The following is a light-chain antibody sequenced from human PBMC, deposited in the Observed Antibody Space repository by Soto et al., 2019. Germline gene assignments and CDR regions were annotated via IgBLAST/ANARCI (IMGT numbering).Light chain of an antibody. Sequence: QSTLIQPAFVSVLPEENITISFTGSSIDIGAYNYVSWFQQYPGKAPKLIISEVSNRPSGVSNRFSGSKSGTAASLTISGLQTEDEADYFCFSFTTDWTHVFGTGTKVTVL. CDR2: EVS. CDR1: SIDIGAYNY. J-gene: IGLJ1*01. CDR3: FSFTTDWTHV. V-gene: IGLV2-14*01.